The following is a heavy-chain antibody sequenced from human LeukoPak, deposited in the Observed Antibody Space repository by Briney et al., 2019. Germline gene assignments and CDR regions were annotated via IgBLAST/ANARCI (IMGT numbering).Heavy chain of an antibody. CDR3: ASNTRSDGSGYAY. V-gene: IGHV1-18*01. J-gene: IGHJ4*02. CDR1: GYTFTGYG. CDR2: ISVNNGDT. Sequence: ASVKVSCKASGYTFTGYGITWVRQAPGQGLEWMGWISVNNGDTNYAQKLQGRVTITTETSTSTAYMELRSLRSDDTAVYYCASNTRSDGSGYAYWGQGTLVTVSS. D-gene: IGHD3-22*01.